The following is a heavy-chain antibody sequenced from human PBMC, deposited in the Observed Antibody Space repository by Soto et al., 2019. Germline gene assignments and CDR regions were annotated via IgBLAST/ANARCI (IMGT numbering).Heavy chain of an antibody. CDR1: GFTFSSYG. Sequence: EVQLLESGGGLVQPGGSLRLSCAASGFTFSSYGMTWVRQAPGKGLELVSFSSATGAGTYYADSVKGRFTISRDNSKNTLYLQMTSLRADDTAVYYCATDRRAGGNYGFYSDFWGQGALVIVSS. D-gene: IGHD1-7*01. CDR3: ATDRRAGGNYGFYSDF. V-gene: IGHV3-23*01. CDR2: SSATGAGT. J-gene: IGHJ4*02.